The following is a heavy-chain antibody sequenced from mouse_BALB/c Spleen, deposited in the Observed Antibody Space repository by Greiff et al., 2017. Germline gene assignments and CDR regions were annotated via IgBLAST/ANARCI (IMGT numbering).Heavy chain of an antibody. Sequence: EVQLQQSGPGLVKPSQSLSLTCTVTGYSITSDYAWNWIRQFPGNKLEWMGYISYSGSTSYNPSLKSRISITRDTSKNQFFLQLNSVTTEDTATYYCASYYGNYDGYWYFDVWGAGTTVTVSS. J-gene: IGHJ1*01. CDR1: GYSITSDYA. V-gene: IGHV3-2*02. D-gene: IGHD2-10*01. CDR3: ASYYGNYDGYWYFDV. CDR2: ISYSGST.